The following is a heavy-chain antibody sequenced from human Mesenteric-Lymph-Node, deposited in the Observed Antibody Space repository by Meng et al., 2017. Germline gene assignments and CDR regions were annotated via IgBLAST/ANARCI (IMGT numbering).Heavy chain of an antibody. J-gene: IGHJ4*02. CDR2: INPNSGGT. D-gene: IGHD6-13*01. CDR1: GYTFTGYY. Sequence: QVQLVQSGAEVKKPWASVKVSCMASGYTFTGYYMHWVRQAPGQGLEWMGRINPNSGGTNYAQKFQGRVTMTRDTSISTAYMELSRLRSDDTAVYYCAREEGPSSSWYVDYWGQGTLVTVSS. V-gene: IGHV1-2*06. CDR3: AREEGPSSSWYVDY.